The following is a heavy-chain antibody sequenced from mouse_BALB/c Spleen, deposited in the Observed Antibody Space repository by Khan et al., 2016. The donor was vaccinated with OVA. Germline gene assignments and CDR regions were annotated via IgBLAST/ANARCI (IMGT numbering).Heavy chain of an antibody. CDR3: ACIRFYYRYSFFYY. CDR1: AYSITSDYA. D-gene: IGHD2-14*01. V-gene: IGHV3-2*02. J-gene: IGHJ2*01. CDR2: ISYSGST. Sequence: VQLKESGPGLVKPSQSLSLTCTVTAYSITSDYAWTWIRQFPGNKLEWMGYISYSGSTSYNPSLKSRISITRDTSKNQFFLQLISVTTEDTATYYCACIRFYYRYSFFYYWGQGTTLTVSS.